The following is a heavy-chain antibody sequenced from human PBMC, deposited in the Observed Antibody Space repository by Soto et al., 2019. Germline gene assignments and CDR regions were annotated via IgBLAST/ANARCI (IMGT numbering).Heavy chain of an antibody. CDR3: TKTRGQSYYHAMDV. CDR1: GFTFINYA. D-gene: IGHD6-19*01. Sequence: EVQLLESGGGLVQPGGSLRLSCAASGFTFINYAMRWVRQAPGKGLEWVSPISGSGENTYYADSVKGRFTISRDNSKNTLYLKMNNRRAEDTAVYYCTKTRGQSYYHAMDVGGQGTTVIVSS. CDR2: ISGSGENT. J-gene: IGHJ6*02. V-gene: IGHV3-23*01.